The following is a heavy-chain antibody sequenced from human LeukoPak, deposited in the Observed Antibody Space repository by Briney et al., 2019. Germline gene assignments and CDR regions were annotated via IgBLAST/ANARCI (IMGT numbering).Heavy chain of an antibody. J-gene: IGHJ4*02. V-gene: IGHV3-64*01. D-gene: IGHD2-2*01. CDR3: ARGGTSGYSSTRHFWGGNYHFDY. Sequence: GGSLRLSCAASVFTFSSYAMHWVRQAPGKGLEYVSAVSSNGGRTYYAKSVKGRFTLSRDNSKKTLYFQMCRLRVGEIACYYCARGGTSGYSSTRHFWGGNYHFDYWGQGSLVTVSS. CDR1: VFTFSSYA. CDR2: VSSNGGRT.